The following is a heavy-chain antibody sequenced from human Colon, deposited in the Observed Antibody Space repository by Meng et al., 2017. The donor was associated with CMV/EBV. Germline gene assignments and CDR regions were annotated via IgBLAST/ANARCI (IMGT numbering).Heavy chain of an antibody. CDR3: ARTVDNFWSRYSPRFGMDV. CDR1: GDPINSYY. D-gene: IGHD3-3*01. Sequence: SETLSLTCTVSGDPINSYYWSWIRQSPGKGLEWIGYVYHTGSTTYNPSLESRVTMSVDRSNNEFSLNLGSVTAADTAVYYCARTVDNFWSRYSPRFGMDVWGQGTTVTVSS. J-gene: IGHJ6*02. V-gene: IGHV4-59*01. CDR2: VYHTGST.